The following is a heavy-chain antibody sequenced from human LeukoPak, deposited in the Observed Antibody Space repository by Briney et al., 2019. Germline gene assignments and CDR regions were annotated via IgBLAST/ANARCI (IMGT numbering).Heavy chain of an antibody. CDR2: ISGSGGST. Sequence: VGSLRLSCAASGFTFNNYAMSWVRQAPGKGLEWVSTISGSGGSTYYADSVKCRFTISRDNSKNTLYLQMNSLRAEDTAFYYCARRSYYDSTGYPFDYWGQGALVTVSS. CDR3: ARRSYYDSTGYPFDY. CDR1: GFTFNNYA. J-gene: IGHJ4*02. D-gene: IGHD3-22*01. V-gene: IGHV3-23*01.